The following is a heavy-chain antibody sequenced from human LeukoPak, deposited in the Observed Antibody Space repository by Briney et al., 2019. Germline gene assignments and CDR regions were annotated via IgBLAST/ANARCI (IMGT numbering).Heavy chain of an antibody. CDR3: ARDLYGVSHDY. J-gene: IGHJ4*02. CDR1: GFTVSSNY. V-gene: IGHV3-53*01. Sequence: GGSLRLSCAASGFTVSSNYMNWVRQPPGKGLEWVSVIYSSGSTYYADSVKGRFTISRDNSKNTLYLQMNSLRAEDTAVYYCARDLYGVSHDYWGQGTLVTVSS. D-gene: IGHD4-17*01. CDR2: IYSSGST.